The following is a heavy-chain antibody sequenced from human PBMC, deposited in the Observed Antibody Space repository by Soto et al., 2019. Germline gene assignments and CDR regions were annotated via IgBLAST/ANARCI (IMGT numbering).Heavy chain of an antibody. CDR1: GYTFTSYG. Sequence: ASVKVSCKASGYTFTSYGISCVRQAPGQGLEWMGWISAYNGNTNYAQKLQGRVTMTTDTSTSTAYMELRSLRSDDTAVYYCARVEYYYGSGRYYQNWFDPWGQGTLVTVSS. V-gene: IGHV1-18*01. CDR2: ISAYNGNT. J-gene: IGHJ5*02. CDR3: ARVEYYYGSGRYYQNWFDP. D-gene: IGHD3-10*01.